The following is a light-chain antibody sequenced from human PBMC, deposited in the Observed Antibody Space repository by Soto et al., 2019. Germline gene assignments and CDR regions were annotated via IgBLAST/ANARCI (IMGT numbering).Light chain of an antibody. CDR2: DVS. CDR3: SSYTSSGTYV. CDR1: SSDVGGYNY. Sequence: QSALTQPASVSGSPGQSIAISCTGTSSDVGGYNYVSWYQQHPGKAPKLMIYDVSNRPSGVCNRFSGSKSGNTASLTISGLQAEDEADYYCSSYTSSGTYVFGTGTKLTVL. J-gene: IGLJ1*01. V-gene: IGLV2-14*01.